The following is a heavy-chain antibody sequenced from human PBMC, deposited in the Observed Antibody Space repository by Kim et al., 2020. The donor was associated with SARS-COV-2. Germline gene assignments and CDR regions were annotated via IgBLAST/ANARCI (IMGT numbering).Heavy chain of an antibody. V-gene: IGHV4-39*02. D-gene: IGHD3-10*01. Sequence: SETLSPTCTVSGGSIGSTSHYWVWIRQPPGKGPEWIGSVYYSGSTSYNPSLKSRVAISVDTSKNQFSLKLSSVTAADTALYYCAREGGSGSYSTLNWFDPWGQGTLVTVSS. CDR1: GGSIGSTSHY. J-gene: IGHJ5*02. CDR3: AREGGSGSYSTLNWFDP. CDR2: VYYSGST.